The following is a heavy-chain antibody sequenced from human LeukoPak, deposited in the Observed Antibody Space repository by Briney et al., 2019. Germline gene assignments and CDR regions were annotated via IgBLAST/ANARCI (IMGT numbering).Heavy chain of an antibody. CDR1: GGSVSSSSYH. J-gene: IGHJ5*02. V-gene: IGHV4-39*01. D-gene: IGHD3-10*01. CDR2: VFYSGST. Sequence: PSETLSLTCTVSGGSVSSSSYHWGWIRQPPGKGLEWIGSVFYSGSTYYNPSLKSRVTISVDTSKNQFSLKLSSVTAADTAVYYCARWLRITMVRGEDWFDPWGQGTLVTVSS. CDR3: ARWLRITMVRGEDWFDP.